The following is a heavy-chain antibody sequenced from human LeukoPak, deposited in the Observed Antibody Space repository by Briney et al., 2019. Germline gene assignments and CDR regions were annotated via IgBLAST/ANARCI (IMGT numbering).Heavy chain of an antibody. J-gene: IGHJ4*02. V-gene: IGHV3-7*01. CDR3: VRDPVDY. Sequence: GGSLRLSCAASGFTFTNYWMSWVRQAPGKGLEWVASIKQDASDKYYVDSVKGRFTISRDNAKNSLFLQMISLRAGDTALYYCVRDPVDYWGQGILVTVSS. CDR1: GFTFTNYW. CDR2: IKQDASDK.